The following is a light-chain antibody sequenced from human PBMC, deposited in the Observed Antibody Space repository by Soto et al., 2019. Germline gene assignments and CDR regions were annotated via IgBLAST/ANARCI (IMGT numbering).Light chain of an antibody. Sequence: DIQMTQSPSTLSASVGDRVTITCRASQSISSWLAWYQQKPGKAPKVLIYEASSFENGVPSRFSGSGSGTEFTLTISSLQPDDSATYYCKQYINYSRTFGQGTKVEIK. J-gene: IGKJ1*01. CDR1: QSISSW. V-gene: IGKV1-5*03. CDR3: KQYINYSRT. CDR2: EAS.